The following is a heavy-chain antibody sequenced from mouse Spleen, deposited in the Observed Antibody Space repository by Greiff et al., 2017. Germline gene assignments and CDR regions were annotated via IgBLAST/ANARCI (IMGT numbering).Heavy chain of an antibody. D-gene: IGHD1-1*01. J-gene: IGHJ3*01. CDR3: ARGGYYGWAY. CDR2: ISSGSSTI. Sequence: EVKLVESGGGLVKPGGSLKLSCAASGFTFSDYGMHWVRQAPEKGLEWVAYISSGSSTIYYADTVKGRFTISRDNAKNTLFLQMTSLRSEDTAMYYCARGGYYGWAYWGQGTLVTVSA. CDR1: GFTFSDYG. V-gene: IGHV5-17*01.